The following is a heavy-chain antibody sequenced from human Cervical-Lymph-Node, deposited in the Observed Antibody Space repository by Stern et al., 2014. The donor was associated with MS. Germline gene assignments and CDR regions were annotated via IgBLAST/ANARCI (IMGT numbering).Heavy chain of an antibody. CDR2: ISGYKGNT. CDR1: GDTFGTYG. J-gene: IGHJ6*02. V-gene: IGHV1-18*01. Sequence: VQLLESGPEVKKPGASVKVSCKASGDTFGTYGVNWVRQAPGQRLEWLGWISGYKGNTNYAQRLQGRVTLTTDTSTTTAYMELRSLRSDDTAVYYCAIMGTNGIDVWGQGTTVTVSS. D-gene: IGHD5-18*01. CDR3: AIMGTNGIDV.